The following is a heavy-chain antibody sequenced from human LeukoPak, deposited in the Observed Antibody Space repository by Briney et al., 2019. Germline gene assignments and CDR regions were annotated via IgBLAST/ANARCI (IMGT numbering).Heavy chain of an antibody. CDR2: ISSSGSTI. CDR3: AKSQYYYASSGYYSFYFDY. CDR1: GFTFSSYE. D-gene: IGHD3-22*01. V-gene: IGHV3-48*03. J-gene: IGHJ4*02. Sequence: PGGSLRLSCAASGFTFSSYEMNWVRQAPGKGLEWVSYISSSGSTIYYADSVKGRFTISRDNAKNSLYLQMNSLRAEDTAVYYCAKSQYYYASSGYYSFYFDYWGQGTLVTVSS.